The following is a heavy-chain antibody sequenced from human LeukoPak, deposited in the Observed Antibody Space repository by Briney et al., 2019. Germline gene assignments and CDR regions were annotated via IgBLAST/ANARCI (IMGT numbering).Heavy chain of an antibody. Sequence: PGGSLRLSCAASGFTISTYAMSWARQAPGKGLEWGSAISGSGGSTYYADSVKGRFTISRDNSKNTLYLQMNSLSAEDTAVYYCAKVLAGAFYYYGMDVWGQGTTVTVSS. CDR1: GFTISTYA. CDR3: AKVLAGAFYYYGMDV. CDR2: ISGSGGST. J-gene: IGHJ6*02. V-gene: IGHV3-23*01. D-gene: IGHD7-27*01.